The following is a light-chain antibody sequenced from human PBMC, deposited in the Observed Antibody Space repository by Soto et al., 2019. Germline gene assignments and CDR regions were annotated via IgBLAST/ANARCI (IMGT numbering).Light chain of an antibody. CDR3: QQYDQWPVT. CDR2: GAS. CDR1: QSVTSN. Sequence: EIVMTQSPATLSVSPGERVTFSCRASQSVTSNFARYQHKPGQAPRLLISGASTGATRIPARFSGSGSGTEFTLTSHNLQSEDYAIYYCQQYDQWPVTFGGGTKLGIK. V-gene: IGKV3-15*01. J-gene: IGKJ4*01.